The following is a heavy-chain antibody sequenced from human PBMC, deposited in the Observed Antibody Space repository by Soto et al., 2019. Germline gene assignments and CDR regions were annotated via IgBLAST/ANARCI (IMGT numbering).Heavy chain of an antibody. CDR3: AMTTVTTDDAFHI. D-gene: IGHD4-17*01. V-gene: IGHV4-34*01. J-gene: IGHJ3*02. CDR1: GGSFSGYY. Sequence: QVQLQQWGAGLLKPSETLSLTCAVYGGSFSGYYWSWIRQPPGKGLAWIGEINHSGNTNYNPSLKSRVTISVDTSKNQFSLKLSSVTAADTAVYYCAMTTVTTDDAFHIWGQGTMVTVSS. CDR2: INHSGNT.